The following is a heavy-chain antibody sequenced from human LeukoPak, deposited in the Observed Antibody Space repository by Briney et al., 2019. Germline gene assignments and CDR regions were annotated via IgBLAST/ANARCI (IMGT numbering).Heavy chain of an antibody. Sequence: GGSLRLSCAASGFTFSTSGMHWVRRAPGKGLEWVAVIWFDGSNKHYADSVKGRFTISRDNSENTLYLQMNSLRAEDTAVYYCARDPSYCSSTSCYVGSPLYYYYPMDVWGQGTTVTVSS. J-gene: IGHJ6*02. CDR1: GFTFSTSG. CDR3: ARDPSYCSSTSCYVGSPLYYYYPMDV. CDR2: IWFDGSNK. D-gene: IGHD2-2*01. V-gene: IGHV3-33*01.